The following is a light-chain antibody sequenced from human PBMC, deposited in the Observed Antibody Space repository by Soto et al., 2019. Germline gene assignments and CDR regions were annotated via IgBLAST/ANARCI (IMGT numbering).Light chain of an antibody. Sequence: ETLLTQSPGTLSVSPGESATLHCRSSHSVSSSSLASHQQKPRQAARHLIYGASSRATSIPDRISGSGSGTNFTLPISRLEPEDFAVYYCRQYDSSTPRTFGQGTKVDI. CDR2: GAS. CDR3: RQYDSSTPRT. CDR1: HSVSSSS. J-gene: IGKJ1*01. V-gene: IGKV3-20*01.